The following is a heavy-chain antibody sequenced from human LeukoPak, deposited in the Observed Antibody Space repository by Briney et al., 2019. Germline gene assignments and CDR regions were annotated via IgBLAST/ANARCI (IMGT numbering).Heavy chain of an antibody. V-gene: IGHV1-24*01. CDR2: FDPEDGET. CDR1: GYTLTELS. D-gene: IGHD5-12*01. CDR3: ARVGYSGYDWDY. Sequence: ASVKVSCKVSGYTLTELSMHWVRQAPGKGLEWMGGFDPEDGETIYAQKFQGRVTMTEDTSTDTAYMEPSSLRSEDTAVYYCARVGYSGYDWDYWGQGTLVTVSS. J-gene: IGHJ4*02.